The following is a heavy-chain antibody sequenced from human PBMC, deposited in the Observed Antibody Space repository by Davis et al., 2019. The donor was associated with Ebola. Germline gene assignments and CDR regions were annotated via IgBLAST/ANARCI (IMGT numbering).Heavy chain of an antibody. D-gene: IGHD6-19*01. Sequence: GESLKISCAASGFTFSGSAMHWVRQASGKGLEWVGRIRSKANSYATAYAASVKGRFTISRDDSKNTAYLQMNSLKTEDTAVYYCTSGYSSGWYYDYWGQGTLVTVSS. CDR2: IRSKANSYAT. CDR1: GFTFSGSA. J-gene: IGHJ4*02. CDR3: TSGYSSGWYYDY. V-gene: IGHV3-73*01.